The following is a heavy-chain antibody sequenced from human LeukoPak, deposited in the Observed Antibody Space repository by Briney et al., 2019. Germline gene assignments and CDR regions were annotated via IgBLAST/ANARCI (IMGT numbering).Heavy chain of an antibody. Sequence: PGGSLRLSCAASGFTFSSYGIHWVRQAPGKGLEWVAVISYDGSNKYYADSVKGRFTISRDNSKNTLYLQMNSLRAEDTAVYYCATEGGDYWGQRTLVTVSS. CDR2: ISYDGSNK. V-gene: IGHV3-30*03. CDR3: ATEGGDY. J-gene: IGHJ4*02. CDR1: GFTFSSYG.